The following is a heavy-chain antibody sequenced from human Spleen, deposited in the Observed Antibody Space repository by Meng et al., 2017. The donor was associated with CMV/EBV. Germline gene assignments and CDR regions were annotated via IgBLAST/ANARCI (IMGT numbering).Heavy chain of an antibody. V-gene: IGHV6-1*01. Sequence: SCDIPGDSVSSNGAAWNWIRQSPSRGLEWLGRTYFRSKWYNDYAVFVKSRISINPDTSKNQFSLQLNSVTPEDTAVYYCTRGESRRGSMDVWGQGTTVTVSS. CDR2: TYFRSKWYN. J-gene: IGHJ6*02. D-gene: IGHD6-13*01. CDR3: TRGESRRGSMDV. CDR1: GDSVSSNGAA.